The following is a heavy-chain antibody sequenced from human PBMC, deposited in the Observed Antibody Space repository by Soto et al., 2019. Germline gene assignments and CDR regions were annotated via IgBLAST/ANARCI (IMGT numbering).Heavy chain of an antibody. CDR2: ISCHWGNP. CDR1: RFKFSSYA. CDR3: AKDARVGGTPQGRFDY. J-gene: IGHJ4*02. Sequence: GVSLRVSCATSRFKFSSYAMNWVRQSPGRGLEXVSAISCHWGNPYYAGSVRGRFTISSDNARDNSNKTIYMQMNSLRAEDTAVYHCAKDARVGGTPQGRFDYWGQGTLVTVSS. V-gene: IGHV3-23*01. D-gene: IGHD1-26*01.